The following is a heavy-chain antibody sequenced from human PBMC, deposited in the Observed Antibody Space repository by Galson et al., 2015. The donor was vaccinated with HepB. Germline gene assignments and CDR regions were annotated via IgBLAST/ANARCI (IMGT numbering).Heavy chain of an antibody. V-gene: IGHV4-31*03. CDR1: GGSLGSGGYY. J-gene: IGHJ4*02. CDR2: THYSGST. CDR3: ARGSEDNYGSFDY. D-gene: IGHD3-10*01. Sequence: LSLTCTVSGGSLGSGGYYWSWIRQHPGKGLECIGYTHYSGSTYYNPSLRGRLTISEGMSKNQFSLILSSVTAADTAIYYCARGSEDNYGSFDYWGQGTLVTVSS.